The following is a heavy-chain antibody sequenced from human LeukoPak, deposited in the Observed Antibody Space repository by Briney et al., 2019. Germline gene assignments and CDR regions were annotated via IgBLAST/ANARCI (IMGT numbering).Heavy chain of an antibody. CDR1: GVTFSDYY. V-gene: IGHV3-11*01. Sequence: GGSLRLSCAASGVTFSDYYMSWIRQAPGKGLEWVSYISSSGSTIYYADSVKGRFTISRDNAKNSLYLQMNSLRAEDTAVYYCARDKRGSRVAFDYWGQGTLVTVSS. CDR3: ARDKRGSRVAFDY. D-gene: IGHD3-16*01. J-gene: IGHJ4*02. CDR2: ISSSGSTI.